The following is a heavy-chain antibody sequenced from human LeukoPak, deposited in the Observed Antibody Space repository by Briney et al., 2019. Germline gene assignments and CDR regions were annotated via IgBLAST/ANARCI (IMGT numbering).Heavy chain of an antibody. CDR3: ARLTSYCSGGSCYPSV. CDR1: GGSISSYY. D-gene: IGHD2-15*01. V-gene: IGHV4-59*01. Sequence: SETLSLTCTVSGGSISSYYWSWIRQPPGEGLEWIGHIYYSGSTNYNPSLKSRVTISVDTSKNQFSLKLSSVTAADTAVYYCARLTSYCSGGSCYPSVWGQGTLVTVSS. J-gene: IGHJ4*02. CDR2: IYYSGST.